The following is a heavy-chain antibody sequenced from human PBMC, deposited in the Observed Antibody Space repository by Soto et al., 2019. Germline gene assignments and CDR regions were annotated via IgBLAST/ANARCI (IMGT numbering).Heavy chain of an antibody. V-gene: IGHV1-3*01. CDR2: INAGNGNT. CDR3: ARDRFITIFGAPYYFDY. J-gene: IGHJ4*02. D-gene: IGHD3-3*01. CDR1: GYTFTSYA. Sequence: GASVKVSCKASGYTFTSYAMHWVRQAPGQRLEWMGRINAGNGNTKYSQKFQGRVTITRDTSASTAYMELSSLRSEDTAVYYCARDRFITIFGAPYYFDYWGQGTLVTVSS.